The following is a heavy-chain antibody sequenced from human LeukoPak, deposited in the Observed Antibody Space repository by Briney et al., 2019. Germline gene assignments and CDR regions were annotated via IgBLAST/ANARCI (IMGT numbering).Heavy chain of an antibody. CDR1: GFTFGDYA. Sequence: GGSLRLSCTASGFTFGDYAMSWVRQSPGKALEWVSAISGSGGSTYYADSVKGRFTISRDNSKNTLYLQMNSLRAEDTAVYYCAKGSGSYKYWGQGTLVTVSS. V-gene: IGHV3-23*01. CDR3: AKGSGSYKY. J-gene: IGHJ4*02. CDR2: ISGSGGST. D-gene: IGHD1-26*01.